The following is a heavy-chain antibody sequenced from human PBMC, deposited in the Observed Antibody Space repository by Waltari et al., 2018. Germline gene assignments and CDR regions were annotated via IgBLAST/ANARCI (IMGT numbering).Heavy chain of an antibody. Sequence: QVQLVESGGGVVQPGGSMRLSCAASGFTFGSSGMHWVRQAPGMGLEGPAFIGDDAIKKYYADSVKGRFTISRDNSKDTLYLQMMSLRADDTAVYYCANTKTSSDAFDIWGQGTVVTVSS. CDR1: GFTFGSSG. D-gene: IGHD2-8*01. J-gene: IGHJ3*02. V-gene: IGHV3-30*02. CDR2: IGDDAIKK. CDR3: ANTKTSSDAFDI.